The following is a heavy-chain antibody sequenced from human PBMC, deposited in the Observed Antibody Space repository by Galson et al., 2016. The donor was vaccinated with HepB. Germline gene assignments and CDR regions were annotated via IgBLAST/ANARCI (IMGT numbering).Heavy chain of an antibody. V-gene: IGHV3-7*01. J-gene: IGHJ4*02. CDR3: ARSLSAAY. CDR1: GFTFSDFS. CDR2: IKQDGSEK. D-gene: IGHD3-16*01. Sequence: SLRLSCAASGFTFSDFSIIWVRQAPGKGLEWVANIKQDGSEKSYVDSVKGRFTISRDNAKSSVYLQMNSLRADDTAMYYCARSLSAAYWGQGTLVTVSS.